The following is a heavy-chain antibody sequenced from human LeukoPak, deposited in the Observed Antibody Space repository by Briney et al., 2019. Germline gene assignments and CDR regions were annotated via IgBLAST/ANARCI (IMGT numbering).Heavy chain of an antibody. J-gene: IGHJ3*02. CDR2: IYYSGST. CDR1: GGSMRSYY. Sequence: SETLSLTCTVSGGSMRSYYWSWIRQAPGKGLEWIGYIYYSGSTNYNPSLKSRVTMSVDTSKNQFSLKLTSVTAADTAVYYCARAPRSGMIVVVPLGAFDIWGQGTMVTVSS. D-gene: IGHD3-22*01. CDR3: ARAPRSGMIVVVPLGAFDI. V-gene: IGHV4-59*01.